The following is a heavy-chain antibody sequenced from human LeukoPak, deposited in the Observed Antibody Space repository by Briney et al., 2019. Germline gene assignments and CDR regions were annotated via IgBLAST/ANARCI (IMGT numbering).Heavy chain of an antibody. V-gene: IGHV1-18*01. CDR1: GYTFTSYG. Sequence: ASVKVSCKASGYTFTSYGISWVRQAPGQGLEWMGWISAYNGNTNYAQKLQGRVTMTTDTSTSTAYMELRSLRSDDTAVYYCARPGTISGSGSSVYYFDYWGQGTLVTVSS. J-gene: IGHJ4*02. CDR2: ISAYNGNT. CDR3: ARPGTISGSGSSVYYFDY. D-gene: IGHD3-10*01.